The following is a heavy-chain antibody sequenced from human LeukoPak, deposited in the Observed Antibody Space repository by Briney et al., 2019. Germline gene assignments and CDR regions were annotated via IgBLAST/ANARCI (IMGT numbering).Heavy chain of an antibody. Sequence: ASVKVSCKASGYTFTSYAMHWVRQAPGQRLEWMGWINPNSGGTNYAQKFQGRVTMTRDTSISTAYMELSRLRSDDTAVYYCARDRDCSSTSCYRDYYYYYYMDVWGKGTTVTVSS. V-gene: IGHV1-2*02. CDR2: INPNSGGT. CDR1: GYTFTSYA. D-gene: IGHD2-2*02. CDR3: ARDRDCSSTSCYRDYYYYYYMDV. J-gene: IGHJ6*03.